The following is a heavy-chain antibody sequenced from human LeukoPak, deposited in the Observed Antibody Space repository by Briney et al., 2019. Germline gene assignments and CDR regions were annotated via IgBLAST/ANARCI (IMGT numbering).Heavy chain of an antibody. D-gene: IGHD2-2*01. Sequence: SETLSLTCTVYGYSISSGYYWGWIRQPPGKGLEWIGSIYHSGSTYYNPSLKSRVTISVDTSKNQFSLKLSSVTAADTAVYYCARADCSSTSCPLDYWGQGTLVTVSS. V-gene: IGHV4-38-2*02. CDR3: ARADCSSTSCPLDY. CDR1: GYSISSGYY. J-gene: IGHJ4*02. CDR2: IYHSGST.